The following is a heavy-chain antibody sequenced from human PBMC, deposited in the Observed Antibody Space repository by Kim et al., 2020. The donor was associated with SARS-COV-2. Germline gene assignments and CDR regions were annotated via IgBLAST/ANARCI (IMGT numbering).Heavy chain of an antibody. J-gene: IGHJ4*02. D-gene: IGHD2-21*02. CDR2: VSAYNGNT. CDR1: GYTFTTYG. Sequence: ASVKVSCKASGYTFTTYGISWVRQAPGQGLEWMGWVSAYNGNTNYAQNLQGRVTMTRDTSTSTAYLELRSLTSDDTAVYYCARKRCGGDCHSFDYWGQGALVTVSS. V-gene: IGHV1-18*01. CDR3: ARKRCGGDCHSFDY.